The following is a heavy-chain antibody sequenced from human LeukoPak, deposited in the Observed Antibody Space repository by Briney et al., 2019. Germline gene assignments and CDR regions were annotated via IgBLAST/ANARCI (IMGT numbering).Heavy chain of an antibody. D-gene: IGHD1-26*01. CDR3: ARVSVVGATTHFDY. Sequence: PGGSLRLSCAASGFTISNYDMHWVRQAPGKGLAWVSYISPGSGTKFYGDSVKGRFTISRDNAQNSLYLQMNSLRAEDTAVYYCARVSVVGATTHFDYWGQGTLVTVSS. J-gene: IGHJ4*02. V-gene: IGHV3-48*01. CDR1: GFTISNYD. CDR2: ISPGSGTK.